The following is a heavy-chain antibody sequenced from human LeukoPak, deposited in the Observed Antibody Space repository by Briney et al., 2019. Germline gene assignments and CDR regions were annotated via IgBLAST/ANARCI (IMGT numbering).Heavy chain of an antibody. D-gene: IGHD5-12*01. V-gene: IGHV1-46*01. CDR2: INPSGSST. Sequence: ASVKVSCKASRYTFTSYYMHWVRQAPRQGLEWMGIINPSGSSTSYAQKFQGRVTMTRDTSTSTVYMELSSLRSEDTAVYYCASLRGAYGSGDYFDYWGQGTLVTVSS. CDR1: RYTFTSYY. CDR3: ASLRGAYGSGDYFDY. J-gene: IGHJ4*02.